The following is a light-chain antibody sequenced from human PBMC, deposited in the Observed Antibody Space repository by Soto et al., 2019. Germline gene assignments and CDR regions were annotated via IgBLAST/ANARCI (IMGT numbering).Light chain of an antibody. J-gene: IGLJ1*01. Sequence: HSVLTQPPSLSAAPGQRVTISCTGSSSNIGAGYEAHWYQQVPGTAPKLLIYENNNRPSGVPDRFSGSKSGTSASLAITGLQAEDEAEYYCQSYDSSLSGYVFGTGTKLTVL. V-gene: IGLV1-40*01. CDR3: QSYDSSLSGYV. CDR1: SSNIGAGYE. CDR2: ENN.